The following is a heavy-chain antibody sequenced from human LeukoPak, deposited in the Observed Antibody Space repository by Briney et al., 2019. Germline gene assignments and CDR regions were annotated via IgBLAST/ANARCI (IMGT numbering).Heavy chain of an antibody. D-gene: IGHD3-3*01. CDR1: GYTFTSYD. J-gene: IGHJ4*02. Sequence: ASVKVPCKASGYTFTSYDINWVRQATGQGLEWMGWMNPNSGNTGYAQKLQGRVTMTRNTSISTAYMELSSLRSEDTAVYYCARGVPYDFWSGYYKGLVDYWGQGTLVTVSS. V-gene: IGHV1-8*01. CDR2: MNPNSGNT. CDR3: ARGVPYDFWSGYYKGLVDY.